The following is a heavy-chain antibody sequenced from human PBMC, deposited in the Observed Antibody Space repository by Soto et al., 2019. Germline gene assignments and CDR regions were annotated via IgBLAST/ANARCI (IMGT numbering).Heavy chain of an antibody. CDR2: IYYSGSN. CDR1: GGSISSGEHY. Sequence: QVQLQESGPGLVKTSQTLSLTCTVSGGSISSGEHYWSWIRQLPGKGLEWIGNIYYSGSNYYNPSLKSRVTISVDTSKNQFSLNLSSVTAADTAIYYCARDRYGVPRGDYFDSWGQGILVTVSS. J-gene: IGHJ4*02. CDR3: ARDRYGVPRGDYFDS. D-gene: IGHD4-17*01. V-gene: IGHV4-31*03.